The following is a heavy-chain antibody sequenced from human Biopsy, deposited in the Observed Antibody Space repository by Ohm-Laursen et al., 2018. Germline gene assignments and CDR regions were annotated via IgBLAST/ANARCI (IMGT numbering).Heavy chain of an antibody. D-gene: IGHD1-26*01. V-gene: IGHV4-34*01. CDR3: AREGGGLLPIRLTDF. CDR1: GESFSDYY. CDR2: INHRGRS. J-gene: IGHJ4*02. Sequence: TLSLTCEVSGESFSDYYWSWIRQSPGKGLEWIGEINHRGRSSYSPSLQSRVTISVDASKNQFSLNMKSVTDADTAVHFCAREGGGLLPIRLTDFWGPGMMVTVSS.